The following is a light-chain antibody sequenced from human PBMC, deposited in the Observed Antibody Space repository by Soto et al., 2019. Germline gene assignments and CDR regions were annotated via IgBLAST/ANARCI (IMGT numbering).Light chain of an antibody. Sequence: EIVLTQSPGTLSLSPGERATLSCRASQSVSSSYFAWYQQKPGQAPRLLIYGASGRATGIPDRFSGSGSGTDLTLTISRLEPEDFAVYYCQQYGSSPMYTFGQGTKLEIK. CDR3: QQYGSSPMYT. CDR1: QSVSSSY. V-gene: IGKV3-20*01. CDR2: GAS. J-gene: IGKJ2*01.